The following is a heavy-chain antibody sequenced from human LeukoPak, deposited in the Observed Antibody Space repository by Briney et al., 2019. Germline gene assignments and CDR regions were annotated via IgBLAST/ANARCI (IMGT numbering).Heavy chain of an antibody. J-gene: IGHJ4*02. V-gene: IGHV3-74*01. CDR1: GFTFSMYW. CDR3: ATKQWLAPPPDS. Sequence: GGSLRLSCAAAGFTFSMYWMLWVRQAPGKGLESVSRINTDGTVTTYADSVKGRFTVSRDNADNTMFLQMNSVRDEDTAVYYCATKQWLAPPPDSWGQGTPVTVSS. CDR2: INTDGTVT. D-gene: IGHD6-19*01.